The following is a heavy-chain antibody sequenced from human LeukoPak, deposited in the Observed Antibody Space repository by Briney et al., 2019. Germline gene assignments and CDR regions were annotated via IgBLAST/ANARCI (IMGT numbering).Heavy chain of an antibody. V-gene: IGHV3-9*03. J-gene: IGHJ4*02. D-gene: IGHD3-10*01. Sequence: PGGSLRLSCAASGFTFDDYAMHWVRQAPGKGLEWVSGISWNSGSIGYADSVKGRFTISRDNAKNSLYLQINSLRAEDMALYYCAKDKRGGGDHSLRPYYFDYWGQGTLVTVSS. CDR3: AKDKRGGGDHSLRPYYFDY. CDR2: ISWNSGSI. CDR1: GFTFDDYA.